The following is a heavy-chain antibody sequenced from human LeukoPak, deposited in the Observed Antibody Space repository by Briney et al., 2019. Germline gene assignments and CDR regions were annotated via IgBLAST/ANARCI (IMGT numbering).Heavy chain of an antibody. CDR3: ARDSAVTTQDAFDI. D-gene: IGHD4-17*01. J-gene: IGHJ3*02. V-gene: IGHV3-7*01. CDR1: GFTFSSYW. Sequence: GGSLRLSCAASGFTFSSYWMSWVRQAPGKGLEWVANIKQDGSEEYYVDSVKGRFTISRDNAKNSLYLQMNSLRAEDTAVYYCARDSAVTTQDAFDIWGQGTMVTVSS. CDR2: IKQDGSEE.